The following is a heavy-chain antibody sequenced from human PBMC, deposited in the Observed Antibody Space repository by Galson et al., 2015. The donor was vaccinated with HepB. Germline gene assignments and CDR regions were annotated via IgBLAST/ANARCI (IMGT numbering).Heavy chain of an antibody. V-gene: IGHV6-1*01. CDR1: GDSVSSNSAA. Sequence: CAISGDSVSSNSAAWNWIRQSPSRGLEWLGRTYYRSKWYNDYAVSVKSRVTINPDTSKNHFSLQLNSVTPEDTAVYYCARVSYFIVVTGNYYYYGMDVWGQGTTVTVSS. CDR3: ARVSYFIVVTGNYYYYGMDV. J-gene: IGHJ6*02. D-gene: IGHD6-19*01. CDR2: TYYRSKWYN.